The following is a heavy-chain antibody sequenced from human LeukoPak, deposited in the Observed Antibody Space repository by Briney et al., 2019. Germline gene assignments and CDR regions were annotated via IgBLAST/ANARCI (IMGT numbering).Heavy chain of an antibody. Sequence: GGSLRLSCAASGFTFSSYWMSWVRQAPGKGLEWVANIKQDGSEKYYVDSVKGRFTISRDNAKNSLYLQMNSLRAEDTAVYYCAREVVATTYYYYYGMDVWGQGTTVTVSS. CDR3: AREVVATTYYYYYGMDV. D-gene: IGHD5-12*01. J-gene: IGHJ6*02. CDR1: GFTFSSYW. CDR2: IKQDGSEK. V-gene: IGHV3-7*01.